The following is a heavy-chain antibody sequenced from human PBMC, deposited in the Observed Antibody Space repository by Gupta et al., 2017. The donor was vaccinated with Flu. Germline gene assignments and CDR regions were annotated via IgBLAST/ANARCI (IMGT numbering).Heavy chain of an antibody. CDR1: GFTFSSYG. Sequence: QVQLVESGGGVVQPGRSLRLSCAASGFTFSSYGTHWVRQAPGKGLGWVAGIWYDGINKYYADSVKGRFTISRDNSKNTLYLQMNSLRAEDTAVYYCARQVDAGGAYFDYWGQGTLVTVSS. J-gene: IGHJ4*02. CDR3: ARQVDAGGAYFDY. D-gene: IGHD5-18*01. CDR2: IWYDGINK. V-gene: IGHV3-33*01.